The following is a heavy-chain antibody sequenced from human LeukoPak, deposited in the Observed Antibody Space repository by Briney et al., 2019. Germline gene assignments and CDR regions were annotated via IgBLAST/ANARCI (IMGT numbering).Heavy chain of an antibody. V-gene: IGHV7-4-1*02. CDR2: INTNTGNP. J-gene: IGHJ6*03. CDR1: GYTFTSYA. CDR3: ARDPAGSYYVHYYYMDV. D-gene: IGHD1-26*01. Sequence: ASVKVSCKASGYTFTSYAMNWVRQAPGQGLEWMGWINTNTGNPTYAQGFTGRFVFSLDTSVSTAYLQISSLKAEDTAVYYCARDPAGSYYVHYYYMDVWGKGTTVTVSS.